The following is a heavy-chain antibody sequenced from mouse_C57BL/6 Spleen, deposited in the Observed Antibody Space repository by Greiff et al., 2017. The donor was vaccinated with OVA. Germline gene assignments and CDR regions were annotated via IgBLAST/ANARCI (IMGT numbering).Heavy chain of an antibody. J-gene: IGHJ1*03. CDR2: IYPGDGDT. D-gene: IGHD1-1*01. Sequence: QVQLQQSGAELVKPGASVKISCKASGYAFSSYWMNWVKQRPGKGLEWIGQIYPGDGDTNYNGKFKGKATLTADKSSSTAYMQLSSLTSEDSAVYFCARGDYYYGSSYGWYFDVWGTGTTVTVSS. CDR3: ARGDYYYGSSYGWYFDV. V-gene: IGHV1-80*01. CDR1: GYAFSSYW.